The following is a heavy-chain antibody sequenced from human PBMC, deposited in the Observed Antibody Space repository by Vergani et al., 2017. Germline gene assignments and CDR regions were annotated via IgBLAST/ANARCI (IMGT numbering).Heavy chain of an antibody. CDR2: IYHSGST. Sequence: QVQLQESGPGLVKPSETLSLTCAVSGYSISSGYYWGWIRQPPGKGLEWSGSIYHSGSTYSHPSLKSRVTISVDTSKNQFSLKLSSVTAADTAVYYCARGQGRFGSSGYWGQGTLVTVSS. D-gene: IGHD3-10*01. CDR1: GYSISSGYY. J-gene: IGHJ4*02. V-gene: IGHV4-38-2*01. CDR3: ARGQGRFGSSGY.